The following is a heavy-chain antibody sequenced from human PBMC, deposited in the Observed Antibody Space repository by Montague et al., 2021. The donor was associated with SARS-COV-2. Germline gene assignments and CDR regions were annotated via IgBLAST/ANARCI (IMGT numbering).Heavy chain of an antibody. CDR1: GGSFSGYL. V-gene: IGHV4-34*01. J-gene: IGHJ4*02. Sequence: SETLSLTCAAHGGSFSGYLWSWIRQPPGKGLEWIGQINHSGNTNYNPSLMSRVTISVDMSKSQFSLKLSSVTAADTAVYYCARGGSSSSGVYWGQGTLVTVPS. CDR3: ARGGSSSSGVY. CDR2: INHSGNT. D-gene: IGHD6-6*01.